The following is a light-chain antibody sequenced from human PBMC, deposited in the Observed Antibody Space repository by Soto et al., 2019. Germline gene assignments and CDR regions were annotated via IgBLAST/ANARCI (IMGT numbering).Light chain of an antibody. CDR1: QSSSSY. CDR3: QQSDSTPQT. J-gene: IGKJ2*01. Sequence: DIQMTQSPSSLSASVGDRVTITCRASQSSSSYLNWYQQKPGKAPKLLIYAASSLQSGVPARFSGSGSGTDFTLTISRLQPEDLATYYCQQSDSTPQTFGQGTKLEIK. CDR2: AAS. V-gene: IGKV1-39*01.